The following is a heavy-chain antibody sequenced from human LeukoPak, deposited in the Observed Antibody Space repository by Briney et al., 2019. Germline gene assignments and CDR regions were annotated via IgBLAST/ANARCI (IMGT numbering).Heavy chain of an antibody. J-gene: IGHJ6*03. V-gene: IGHV3-20*01. CDR3: ARRPRIYYYMDV. Sequence: GGSLRLSCAASGFTFDDYGMSWVRQAPGKGLEWVSGINWNGGSTGYADSVKGRFTISRDNAKNSLYLQMNSLRAEDTALYHCARRPRIYYYMDVWGKGTTVTVSS. D-gene: IGHD1-14*01. CDR1: GFTFDDYG. CDR2: INWNGGST.